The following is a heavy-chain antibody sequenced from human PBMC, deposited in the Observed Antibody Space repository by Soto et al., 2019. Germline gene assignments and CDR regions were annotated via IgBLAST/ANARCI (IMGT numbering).Heavy chain of an antibody. CDR3: VRDPERLGYCRSTSCYYYYGMDV. D-gene: IGHD2-2*01. CDR1: GDSVSSNSAA. V-gene: IGHV6-1*01. CDR2: TYYRSKWYN. J-gene: IGHJ6*02. Sequence: SQTLSLTCAISGDSVSSNSAAWNWIRQSPSRGLEWLGRTYYRSKWYNDYAVSVKSRITINPDTSKNQFSLQLNSVTPEDTAVYYCVRDPERLGYCRSTSCYYYYGMDVWGQGTTVTVSS.